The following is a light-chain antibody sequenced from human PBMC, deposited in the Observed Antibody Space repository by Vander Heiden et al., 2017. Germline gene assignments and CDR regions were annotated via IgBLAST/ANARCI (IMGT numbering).Light chain of an antibody. CDR2: QAS. CDR1: QGISKW. CDR3: QKYNGFPWT. J-gene: IGKJ1*01. Sequence: DIQMTQSPATLSASVGDRVTITCRASQGISKWLAWYKQKPGKAPKLLVYQASRLENGVPSRFSGGGSGTEFTLTISSLQPDDFATYFCQKYNGFPWTFGQGTKVEIK. V-gene: IGKV1-5*03.